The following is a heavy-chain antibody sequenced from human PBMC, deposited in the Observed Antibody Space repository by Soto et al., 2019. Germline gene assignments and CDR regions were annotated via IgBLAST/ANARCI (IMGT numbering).Heavy chain of an antibody. Sequence: ASVKVSCKASGYTFTSYYMHWVRQAPGQGLEWMGIINPSGGSTSYAQKFQGRVTMTRDTSTSTVYMELSSLRSEDTAVYYCASTRSSSWSPYYFDYWGQGTLVTVSS. V-gene: IGHV1-46*01. D-gene: IGHD6-13*01. CDR1: GYTFTSYY. CDR2: INPSGGST. CDR3: ASTRSSSWSPYYFDY. J-gene: IGHJ4*02.